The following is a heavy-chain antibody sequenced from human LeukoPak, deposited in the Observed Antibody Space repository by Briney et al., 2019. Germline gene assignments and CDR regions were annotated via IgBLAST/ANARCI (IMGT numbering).Heavy chain of an antibody. CDR1: GGTFSSDA. CDR3: ATAKSSSWYDFLSENDYYYYYMDV. Sequence: SVKVSCKASGGTFSSDAISWVRQAPGQGLEWMGGITPMFGTANYAQKSQGRVTITADKSTSTAYMELSSLRSEDTAVYYCATAKSSSWYDFLSENDYYYYYMDVWGKGTTVTVSS. CDR2: ITPMFGTA. D-gene: IGHD6-13*01. V-gene: IGHV1-69*06. J-gene: IGHJ6*03.